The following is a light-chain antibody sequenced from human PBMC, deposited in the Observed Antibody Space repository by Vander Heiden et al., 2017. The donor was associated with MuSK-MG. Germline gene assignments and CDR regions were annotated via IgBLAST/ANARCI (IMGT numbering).Light chain of an antibody. CDR2: QAS. Sequence: SDELTQPPSVSVSPGQTASITCSGDKLGDKYACWYQQKPGQSPVLVIYQASKRPSGIPERFSGSNSGNTATLTICGTQAMDEADYYGQAWDSSTVVFGGGTKLTVL. CDR3: QAWDSSTVV. J-gene: IGLJ2*01. CDR1: KLGDKY. V-gene: IGLV3-1*01.